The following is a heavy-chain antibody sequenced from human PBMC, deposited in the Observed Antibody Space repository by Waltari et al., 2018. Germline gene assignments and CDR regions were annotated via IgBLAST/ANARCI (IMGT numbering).Heavy chain of an antibody. CDR2: IYTRGST. V-gene: IGHV4-61*02. CDR3: ARDQEQLGHYYYGMDV. CDR1: GGSISSGSYY. D-gene: IGHD6-13*01. Sequence: QVQLQESGPGLVKPSQTLSLTCTVSGGSISSGSYYWSWIRQPAGKGLEWIGRIYTRGSTNYNPSLKSRVTISVDTSKNQFSLKLSSVTAADTAVYYCARDQEQLGHYYYGMDVWGQGTTVTVSS. J-gene: IGHJ6*02.